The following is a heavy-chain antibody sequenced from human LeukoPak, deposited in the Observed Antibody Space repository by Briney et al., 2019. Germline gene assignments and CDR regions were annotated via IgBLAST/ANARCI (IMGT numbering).Heavy chain of an antibody. CDR3: ARLVLGYYYYYYGMDV. CDR2: IYYSGST. J-gene: IGHJ6*02. CDR1: GGSISSGGYY. Sequence: SETLSLTCTVSGGSISSGGYYWSWIRQHPGKGLEWIGYIYYSGSTYYNPSLKSRVTISVDTSKNQFSLKLSSVTAADTAVYYCARLVLGYYYYYYGMDVLGQGTTVTVSS. V-gene: IGHV4-31*03. D-gene: IGHD2-15*01.